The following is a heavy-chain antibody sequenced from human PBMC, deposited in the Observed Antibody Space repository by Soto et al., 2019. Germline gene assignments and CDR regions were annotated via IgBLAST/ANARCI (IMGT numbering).Heavy chain of an antibody. CDR3: XXXXXXXXXXXX. CDR1: GCSISTYY. V-gene: IGHV4-59*01. Sequence: QVQLQESGPGLVKPSETLSLTCTVSGCSISTYYWSWIRQSPGKGLEWIGYIYYGGGNNYNPSPKSRVTIXVDXXXXXVXXXXXXXXXXXXXXXXXXXXXXXXXXXXXXGQGTLLTVSS. CDR2: IYYGGGN. J-gene: IGHJ4*02.